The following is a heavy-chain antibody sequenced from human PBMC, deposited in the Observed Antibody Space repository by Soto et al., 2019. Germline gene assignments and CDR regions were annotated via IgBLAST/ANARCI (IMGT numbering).Heavy chain of an antibody. V-gene: IGHV1-46*01. CDR2: INPSGGST. Sequence: QVQLVQSGAEVKKPGASVKVSCKASGYTFTSYNMHWVRQAPGQGLEWMGIINPSGGSTSYAQKFQGRVTMTRDTSTSTVYLELSSLRSEDTAVYYCARDGGGWGLVVATYYGMDVWCQGTTFTVSS. CDR3: ARDGGGWGLVVATYYGMDV. J-gene: IGHJ6*02. D-gene: IGHD2-15*01. CDR1: GYTFTSYN.